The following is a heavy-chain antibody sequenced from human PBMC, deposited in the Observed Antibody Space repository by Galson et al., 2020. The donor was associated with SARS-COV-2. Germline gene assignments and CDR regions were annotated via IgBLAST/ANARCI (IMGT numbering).Heavy chain of an antibody. Sequence: SETLSLTCAVSGGSISSSNWWSWVRQPPGKGLEWIGEIYHSGSTNYNPSLKSRVTISVDKSKNQFSLKLSSVTAADTAVYYCAREETDYDSSGPVYFYYGMDVWGQGTTVTVSS. D-gene: IGHD3-22*01. V-gene: IGHV4-4*02. CDR2: IYHSGST. J-gene: IGHJ6*02. CDR3: AREETDYDSSGPVYFYYGMDV. CDR1: GGSISSSNW.